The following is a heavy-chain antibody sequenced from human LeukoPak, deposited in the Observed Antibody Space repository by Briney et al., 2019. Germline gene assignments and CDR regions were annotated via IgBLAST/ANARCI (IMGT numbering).Heavy chain of an antibody. CDR1: GYTFTSYG. CDR2: ISAYNGNT. V-gene: IGHV1-18*01. CDR3: ARGTYDSSGYYPFGVPYYFDY. Sequence: ASVKVSCKASGYTFTSYGISWVRQAPGQGLEWMGWISAYNGNTNYAQKLQGRVTMTTDTSTSTAYMGLRSLRSDDTAVYYCARGTYDSSGYYPFGVPYYFDYWGQGTLVTVSS. J-gene: IGHJ4*02. D-gene: IGHD3-22*01.